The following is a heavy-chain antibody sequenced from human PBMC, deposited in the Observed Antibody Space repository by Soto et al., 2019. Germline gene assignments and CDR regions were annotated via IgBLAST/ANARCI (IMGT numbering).Heavy chain of an antibody. Sequence: AASVKVSCKASGYTFTSYYMHWVRQAPGQGLEWMGIINPRGGSTSYAQKFKGRVTMTRDTSTSTVYMEMSSLRSEDTAVFYFVRDYDSSGYPRYYFDYWGQGTLVTVSS. J-gene: IGHJ4*02. CDR3: VRDYDSSGYPRYYFDY. CDR2: INPRGGST. D-gene: IGHD3-22*01. V-gene: IGHV1-46*03. CDR1: GYTFTSYY.